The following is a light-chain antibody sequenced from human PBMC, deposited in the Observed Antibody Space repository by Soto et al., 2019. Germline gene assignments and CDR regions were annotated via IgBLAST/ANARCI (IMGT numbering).Light chain of an antibody. J-gene: IGKJ2*01. Sequence: EIVLTQSPATLSLSPGERATLSCRASQSVSSYLAWYQQKPGQAPRLLIYDASNRATGIPARFSGSGSGTDFTLTISSLEPDDVAVYYCQQRSNWLTFGQGTKLEIK. CDR1: QSVSSY. CDR3: QQRSNWLT. V-gene: IGKV3-11*01. CDR2: DAS.